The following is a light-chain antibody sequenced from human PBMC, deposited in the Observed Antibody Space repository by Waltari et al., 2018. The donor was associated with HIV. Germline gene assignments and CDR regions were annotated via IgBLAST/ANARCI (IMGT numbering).Light chain of an antibody. CDR1: QSLLHSNGINY. J-gene: IGKJ4*01. V-gene: IGKV2-28*01. Sequence: DIVMTQSPPSLPVTPGEPAFISCRSSQSLLHSNGINYLDWYLQKPGQSPHLLIYVGSIRASGVPDRFSGSGSGTDFTLKISRVEAEDVGVYYCMQALQTPLTFGGGTKVEIK. CDR3: MQALQTPLT. CDR2: VGS.